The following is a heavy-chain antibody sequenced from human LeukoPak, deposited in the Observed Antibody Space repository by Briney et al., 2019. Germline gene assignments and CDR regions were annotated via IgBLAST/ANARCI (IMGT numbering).Heavy chain of an antibody. J-gene: IGHJ4*02. CDR1: GYSFTSYW. CDR3: ARQLYSSSWPFDY. D-gene: IGHD6-13*01. Sequence: PGESLKISCKGSGYSFTSYWIGWVRQLPGKGLEWMGIIYPGDSDTRYSPSFQGQVTISADKSISTAYLQWSSLKASDTAMYYCARQLYSSSWPFDYWGQGTLVTVSS. CDR2: IYPGDSDT. V-gene: IGHV5-51*01.